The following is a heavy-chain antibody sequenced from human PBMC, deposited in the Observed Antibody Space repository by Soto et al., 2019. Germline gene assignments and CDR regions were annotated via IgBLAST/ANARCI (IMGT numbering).Heavy chain of an antibody. CDR2: INPSGGRT. Sequence: QVQLVQSGAEVQKPGASVKVSCKASGYTFTRHYIHWVRQAPGQGLEWIGIINPSGGRTTYAQKFQGRVTVTRDTSTSTVHMEVSGLRSEVTAVYFCARESDRGYYDAGSHYRIGVFDMWGQGTMVPVST. V-gene: IGHV1-46*01. J-gene: IGHJ3*02. CDR1: GYTFTRHY. D-gene: IGHD3-16*01. CDR3: ARESDRGYYDAGSHYRIGVFDM.